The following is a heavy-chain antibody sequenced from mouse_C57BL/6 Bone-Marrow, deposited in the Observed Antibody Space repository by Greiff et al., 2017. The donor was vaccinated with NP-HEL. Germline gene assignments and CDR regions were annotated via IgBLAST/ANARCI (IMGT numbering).Heavy chain of an antibody. CDR2: FHPYNDDT. D-gene: IGHD1-1*01. J-gene: IGHJ4*01. V-gene: IGHV1-47*01. CDR1: GYTFTTYP. CDR3: ARRSNFDYAMDY. Sequence: QVQPQQSGAELVKPGASVKMSCKASGYTFTTYPIEWMKQSHGQCLEWIGNFHPYNDDTKYNEKFKGKATLTVEKSSSTVYLDLSRVTADDSAVYDGARRSNFDYAMDYWGQGTSVTVSS.